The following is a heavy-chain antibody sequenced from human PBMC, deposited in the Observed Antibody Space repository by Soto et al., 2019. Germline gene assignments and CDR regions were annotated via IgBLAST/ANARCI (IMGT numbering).Heavy chain of an antibody. V-gene: IGHV1-18*01. CDR2: ISAYNGNT. CDR1: GYTFTSYG. D-gene: IGHD6-25*01. CDR3: AILFSSGYSPEWFDP. J-gene: IGHJ5*02. Sequence: ASVKVSCKASGYTFTSYGISWVRQAPGQGLEWMGWISAYNGNTNYAQKLQGRVTMTTDTSTSTAYMELRSLRSDDTAVYYCAILFSSGYSPEWFDPWGQGTLVTVSS.